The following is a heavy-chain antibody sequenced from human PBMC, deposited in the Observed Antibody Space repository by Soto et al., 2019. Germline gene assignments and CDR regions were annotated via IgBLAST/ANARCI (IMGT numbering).Heavy chain of an antibody. CDR3: ARDGARDCSSTSCYMGGYYYYYGMDV. CDR1: GFTFSSYA. J-gene: IGHJ6*02. D-gene: IGHD2-2*02. CDR2: IWYDGSNE. V-gene: IGHV3-33*01. Sequence: RGSPRLSCAASGFTFSSYAMHWVRQAPGKGLEWVAVIWYDGSNEYYADSVKGRFTISRDNFKNTLYLQMNSLRAEDTAVYYCARDGARDCSSTSCYMGGYYYYYGMDVWGRGTTVTVSS.